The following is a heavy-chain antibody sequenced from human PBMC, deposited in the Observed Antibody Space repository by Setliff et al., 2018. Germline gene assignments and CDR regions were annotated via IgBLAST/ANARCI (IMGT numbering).Heavy chain of an antibody. V-gene: IGHV3-43D*03. CDR1: GFTFDDYA. J-gene: IGHJ6*02. CDR3: AKGYCSSTSCYSNYYGMDV. CDR2: ISWDGGST. Sequence: GGSLRLSCAASGFTFDDYAMHWVRQAPGKGLEWVSLISWDGGSTYYADSVKGRFTISRDNSKNSLYLQMDSLRAEDTALYYCAKGYCSSTSCYSNYYGMDVWGQGTTVTVSS. D-gene: IGHD2-2*01.